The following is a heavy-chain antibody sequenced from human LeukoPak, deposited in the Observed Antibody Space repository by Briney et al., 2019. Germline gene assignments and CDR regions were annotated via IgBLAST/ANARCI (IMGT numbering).Heavy chain of an antibody. Sequence: PGGSLRLSCAASGFTFSRYGMHWVRQAPGKGLEWVAFIRYDGSNKYYADSVKGRFTISRDNSKNTLYLQMNSLRAEDTAVYYCAKVPEPDFWSGPTLGWGQGTLVTVSS. J-gene: IGHJ4*02. CDR1: GFTFSRYG. CDR3: AKVPEPDFWSGPTLG. CDR2: IRYDGSNK. D-gene: IGHD3-3*01. V-gene: IGHV3-30*02.